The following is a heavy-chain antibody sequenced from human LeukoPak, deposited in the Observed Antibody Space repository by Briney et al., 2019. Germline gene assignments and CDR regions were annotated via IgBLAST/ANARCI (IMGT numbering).Heavy chain of an antibody. Sequence: ASVKVSCKASGDTFTSYDINWVRRATGQGLEWMGWMNPNSGNTGYAQKFQGRVTMTRNTSISTAYMELSSLRSEDTAVYYCARGQVVRGVINYWGQGTLVTVSS. V-gene: IGHV1-8*01. J-gene: IGHJ4*02. CDR3: ARGQVVRGVINY. D-gene: IGHD3-10*01. CDR1: GDTFTSYD. CDR2: MNPNSGNT.